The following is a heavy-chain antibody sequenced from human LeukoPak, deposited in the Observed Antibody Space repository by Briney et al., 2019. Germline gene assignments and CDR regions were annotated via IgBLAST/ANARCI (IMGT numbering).Heavy chain of an antibody. D-gene: IGHD5-18*01. V-gene: IGHV3-15*01. CDR3: TTDPDTATGY. J-gene: IGHJ4*02. CDR2: TKSKADGGTA. Sequence: GGSLRLSCAASGITFTKAWMSWVRQAPGKGPEWVGRTKSKADGGTADYVAPVKDRFTISRDDSKNMLYLQMNNLSTEDTAVYYCTTDPDTATGYWGQGTLVTVSS. CDR1: GITFTKAW.